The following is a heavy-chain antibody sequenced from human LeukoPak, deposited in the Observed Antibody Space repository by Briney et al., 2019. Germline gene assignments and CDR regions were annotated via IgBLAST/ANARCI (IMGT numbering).Heavy chain of an antibody. Sequence: SETLSLTCTVSGGSISSYYWSWIRQPPGKGLEWIGEINHSGSTNYNPSLKSRVTISVDTSKNQFSLKLSSVTAADTAVYYCARQVVPAASSWFDPWGQGTLVTVSS. CDR1: GGSISSYY. V-gene: IGHV4-34*01. CDR3: ARQVVPAASSWFDP. D-gene: IGHD2-2*01. J-gene: IGHJ5*02. CDR2: INHSGST.